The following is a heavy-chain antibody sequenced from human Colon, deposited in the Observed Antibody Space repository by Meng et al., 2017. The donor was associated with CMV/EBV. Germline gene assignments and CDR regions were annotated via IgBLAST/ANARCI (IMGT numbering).Heavy chain of an antibody. CDR2: INLSGGAT. V-gene: IGHV1-46*01. D-gene: IGHD5-12*01. J-gene: IGHJ4*02. CDR1: GYTISNYY. CDR3: ARDDRGFLFYYDN. Sequence: ASVKVSCKASGYTISNYYMHWVRQAPGQGPEWMGLINLSGGATDYAEKFQGRLTITRDTSTSAVYMELSSLRSEDTAVYYCARDDRGFLFYYDNWGQGTLVTVSS.